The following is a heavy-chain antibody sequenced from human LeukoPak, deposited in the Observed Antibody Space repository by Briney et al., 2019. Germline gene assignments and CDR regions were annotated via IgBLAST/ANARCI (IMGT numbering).Heavy chain of an antibody. V-gene: IGHV4-34*01. D-gene: IGHD6-13*01. Sequence: SETLSLTCTVSGGSISSYYWSWIRQPPGKGLEWIGEINHSGSTNYNPSLKSRVTISVDTSKNQFSLKLSSVTAADTAVYYCARGPGSSWYGRSELDYWGQGTLVTVSS. CDR1: GGSISSYY. J-gene: IGHJ4*02. CDR3: ARGPGSSWYGRSELDY. CDR2: INHSGST.